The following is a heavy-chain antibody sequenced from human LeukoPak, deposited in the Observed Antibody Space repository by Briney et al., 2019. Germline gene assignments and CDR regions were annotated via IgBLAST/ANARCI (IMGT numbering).Heavy chain of an antibody. Sequence: GGSLRLSCAASGFTFSSYAMHWVRQAPGKGLEWVAVISYDGRNKYYADSVKGRFTISRDNSKNTLYLQMNSLRAEDTAVYYCARGRIAVAGRFDYWGQGTLVTVSS. V-gene: IGHV3-30*04. CDR2: ISYDGRNK. J-gene: IGHJ4*02. CDR3: ARGRIAVAGRFDY. D-gene: IGHD6-19*01. CDR1: GFTFSSYA.